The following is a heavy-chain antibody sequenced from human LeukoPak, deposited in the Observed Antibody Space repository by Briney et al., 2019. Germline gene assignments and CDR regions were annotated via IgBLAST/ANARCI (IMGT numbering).Heavy chain of an antibody. CDR2: IYHGDSDT. D-gene: IGHD2-21*02. CDR1: GYSFTSYW. Sequence: GESLKISCKGSGYSFTSYWIGWVRQMPGKGLEWMGIIYHGDSDTRYSPSFQGQVTISADKSISTAYLQWSSLKASDTAMYYCARGSVGYCGGDCSNWFDPWGQGTLVTVSS. CDR3: ARGSVGYCGGDCSNWFDP. J-gene: IGHJ5*02. V-gene: IGHV5-51*01.